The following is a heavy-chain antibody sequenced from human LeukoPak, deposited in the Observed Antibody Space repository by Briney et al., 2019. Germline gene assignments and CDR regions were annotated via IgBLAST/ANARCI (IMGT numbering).Heavy chain of an antibody. CDR1: GYTFTGYY. D-gene: IGHD5-12*01. CDR2: IIPNSGGT. Sequence: ASVKVSCKASGYTFTGYYMHWVRQAPGQGLEWMGWIIPNSGGTNYAQKFQGRVTMTRDTSISTAYMELSGLTPDDTAVYYCARDLVLGRGYDSRDYWGQGTLVTVCS. V-gene: IGHV1-2*02. CDR3: ARDLVLGRGYDSRDY. J-gene: IGHJ4*02.